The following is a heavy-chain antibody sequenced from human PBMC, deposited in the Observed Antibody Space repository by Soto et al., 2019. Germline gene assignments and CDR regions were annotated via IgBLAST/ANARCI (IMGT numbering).Heavy chain of an antibody. D-gene: IGHD3-10*01. Sequence: PCTVSGGMLRTERYFGSCLRHAQGKGLEWIGYIYYSGSTYYNPSLKSRVTISVDTSKNQFSLKLSSVTAADTAVYYCAREYYGSGSYYFGYYYGMDVWGQGTTVTVSS. V-gene: IGHV4-31*03. CDR2: IYYSGST. CDR1: GGMLRTERYF. CDR3: AREYYGSGSYYFGYYYGMDV. J-gene: IGHJ6*02.